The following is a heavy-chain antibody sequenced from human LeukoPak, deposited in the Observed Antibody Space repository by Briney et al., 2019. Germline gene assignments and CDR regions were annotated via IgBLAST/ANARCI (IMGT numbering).Heavy chain of an antibody. CDR1: GGSVSSYTYY. CDR2: IYCSGST. J-gene: IGHJ4*02. Sequence: SETLSLTCTVSGGSVSSYTYYWSWIRQLPGKGLEWIGHIYCSGSTYYNPSLKSRVTISVDTSKNQFSLKLSSVTAADTAFYYCARGRASDPMVRGVIYFDYWGQGTLVTVSS. V-gene: IGHV4-31*03. D-gene: IGHD3-10*01. CDR3: ARGRASDPMVRGVIYFDY.